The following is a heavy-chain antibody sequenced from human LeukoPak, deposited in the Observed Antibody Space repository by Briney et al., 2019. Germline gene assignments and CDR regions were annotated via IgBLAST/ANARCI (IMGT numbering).Heavy chain of an antibody. V-gene: IGHV3-23*01. Sequence: GGSLRLSCAASGFTFSSYAMSWVRQAPGKGLEWVSAISGGGGSTYYADSVKGRFTISRDNSKNTLYLQMNSLRAEDTAVYYCAKDPIVVVPAAGDYWGQGTLVTVSS. CDR2: ISGGGGST. CDR1: GFTFSSYA. CDR3: AKDPIVVVPAAGDY. J-gene: IGHJ4*02. D-gene: IGHD2-2*01.